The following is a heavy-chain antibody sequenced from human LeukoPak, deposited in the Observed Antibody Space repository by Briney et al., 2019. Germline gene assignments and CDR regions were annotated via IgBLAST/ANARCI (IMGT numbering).Heavy chain of an antibody. J-gene: IGHJ4*02. CDR1: GFTFSSYG. V-gene: IGHV3-30*18. CDR2: ISYDGSNK. Sequence: PGGSLRLSCAASGFTFSSYGMHWVRQAPGKGLEWVAVISYDGSNKYYADSVKGRFTISRDNSKNTLYLQMNSLRAEDTAVYYCAKDHFPEVGGGYDLAFDYWGQGTLVAVSS. CDR3: AKDHFPEVGGGYDLAFDY. D-gene: IGHD3-22*01.